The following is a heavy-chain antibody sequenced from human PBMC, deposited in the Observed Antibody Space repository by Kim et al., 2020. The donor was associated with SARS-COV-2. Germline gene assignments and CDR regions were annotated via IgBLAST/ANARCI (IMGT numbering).Heavy chain of an antibody. D-gene: IGHD6-19*01. CDR2: IYYSGST. CDR1: GGSISSGGYY. Sequence: SETLSLTCTVSGGSISSGGYYWSWIRQHPGKGLEWIGYIYYSGSTYYNPSLKSRVTISVDTSKNQFSLKLSSVTAADTAVYYCAREVWTRTTRIAVAGTDDAFDIWGQGTMVTVSS. V-gene: IGHV4-31*03. J-gene: IGHJ3*02. CDR3: AREVWTRTTRIAVAGTDDAFDI.